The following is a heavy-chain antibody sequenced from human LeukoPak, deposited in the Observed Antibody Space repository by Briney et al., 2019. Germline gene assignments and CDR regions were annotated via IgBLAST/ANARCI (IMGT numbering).Heavy chain of an antibody. Sequence: PSETLSLTCTVSGGSLSSYYWSWIRQPPGKGLEWIGYIYYSGSTSYNPSLKSRVTISVDTSKNQFSLKLSSVTAADTAVYYCARQGVVAAKGYYYYYGMDVWGQGTAVTVSS. CDR2: IYYSGST. CDR1: GGSLSSYY. D-gene: IGHD2-15*01. CDR3: ARQGVVAAKGYYYYYGMDV. J-gene: IGHJ6*02. V-gene: IGHV4-59*08.